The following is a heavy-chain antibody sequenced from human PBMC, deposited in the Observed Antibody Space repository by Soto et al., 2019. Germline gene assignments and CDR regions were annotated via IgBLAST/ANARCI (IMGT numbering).Heavy chain of an antibody. Sequence: SETLSLTCAVSGGSINSSNWWSWVRQPPGKGLEWIGEIYHSGSTNYNPSLKSRVTISVDKSKNQFSLKLSSVTAADTAVYYCARDAKDFSSGWTYYYYYYGMDVWGQGTTVTVSS. V-gene: IGHV4-4*02. CDR3: ARDAKDFSSGWTYYYYYYGMDV. CDR1: GGSINSSNW. D-gene: IGHD6-19*01. CDR2: IYHSGST. J-gene: IGHJ6*02.